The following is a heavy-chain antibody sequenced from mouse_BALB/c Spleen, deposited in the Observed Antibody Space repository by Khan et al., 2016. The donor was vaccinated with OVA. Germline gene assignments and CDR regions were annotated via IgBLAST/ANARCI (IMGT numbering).Heavy chain of an antibody. CDR3: ARVGYNGAMDF. CDR1: GFTFTNYG. D-gene: IGHD2-14*01. CDR2: INTYTGEP. J-gene: IGHJ4*01. Sequence: QIQLVQSGPELKKPGETVQISCKASGFTFTNYGMNRVRQAPGKGLKWMGWINTYTGEPTYTDDFKGRFAFSLETSASTAYLQINSLKNEDTATYFCARVGYNGAMDFLGQGTSVTVSS. V-gene: IGHV9-3-1*01.